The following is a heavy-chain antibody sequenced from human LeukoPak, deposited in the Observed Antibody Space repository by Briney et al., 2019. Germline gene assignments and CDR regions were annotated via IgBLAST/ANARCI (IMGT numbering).Heavy chain of an antibody. CDR2: ISAHNGNT. Sequence: APVKVSCKASGYTFTSYGVSWVRQAPGQGLEWMGWISAHNGNTNYAQKLQGRVTMTTDTSTSTAYMELRSLRSDDTAVYYCARDISTYYYDSSGRLGDWGQGTLVTVSS. J-gene: IGHJ4*02. D-gene: IGHD3-22*01. V-gene: IGHV1-18*01. CDR3: ARDISTYYYDSSGRLGD. CDR1: GYTFTSYG.